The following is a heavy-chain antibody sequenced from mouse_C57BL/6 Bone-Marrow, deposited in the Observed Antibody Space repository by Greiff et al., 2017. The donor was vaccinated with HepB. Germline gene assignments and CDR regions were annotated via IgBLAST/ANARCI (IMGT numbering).Heavy chain of an antibody. Sequence: ESGPGLVKPSQSLSLTCSVTGYSITSGYYWNWIRQFPGNKLEWMGYISYDGSNNYNPSLKNRISITRDTSKNQFFLKLNSVTTEDTATYYCARRLLPGAMDYWGQGTSVTVSS. V-gene: IGHV3-6*01. J-gene: IGHJ4*01. CDR2: ISYDGSN. CDR1: GYSITSGYY. D-gene: IGHD2-3*01. CDR3: ARRLLPGAMDY.